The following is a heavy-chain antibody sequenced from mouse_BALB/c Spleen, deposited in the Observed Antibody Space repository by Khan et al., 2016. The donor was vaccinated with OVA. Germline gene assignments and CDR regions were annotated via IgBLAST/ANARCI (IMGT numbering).Heavy chain of an antibody. D-gene: IGHD1-1*01. J-gene: IGHJ2*01. CDR3: ARIKKIVATYFDY. CDR2: TNPTNGRT. CDR1: GYTFTSYW. V-gene: IGHV1S81*02. Sequence: VQLQQSGAELVKAGASVKMSCKASGYTFTSYWMHWVKQRRGQGLEWFAETNPTNGRTYYNEKFKSKATLTVDKSSSTAYMLLSGPTCEDSAVYYCARIKKIVATYFDYWGQGTTLTISS.